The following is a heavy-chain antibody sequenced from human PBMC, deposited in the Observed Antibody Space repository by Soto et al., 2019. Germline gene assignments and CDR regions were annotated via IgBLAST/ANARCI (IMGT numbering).Heavy chain of an antibody. Sequence: EVQLLESGGGLVQPGGSLRLSCAASGFTFSAYAMGWVRQAPGKGLEWVSTIHGGGGATHYADSVKGRFTISRDDSKNTLHAQMNSLRAEDTAVYYRAEFEGHPLEYWYLDFWGRGPLVTVSS. CDR3: AEFEGHPLEYWYLDF. CDR1: GFTFSAYA. CDR2: IHGGGGAT. V-gene: IGHV3-23*01. D-gene: IGHD1-1*01. J-gene: IGHJ2*01.